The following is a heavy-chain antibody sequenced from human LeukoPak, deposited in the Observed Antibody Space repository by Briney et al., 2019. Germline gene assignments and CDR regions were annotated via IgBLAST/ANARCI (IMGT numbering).Heavy chain of an antibody. CDR3: AKEGGTSHVYRY. CDR1: GFTFSSYG. Sequence: PGGSLRLSCAASGFTFSSYGMHWVRQAPGRGLEWVAAIWYDGSNKYYADSVKGRFTVSRDNSKNTLYLQMNSLRAEDTAMYFCAKEGGTSHVYRYWGQGSLVTVSS. J-gene: IGHJ4*02. CDR2: IWYDGSNK. V-gene: IGHV3-33*06. D-gene: IGHD1-14*01.